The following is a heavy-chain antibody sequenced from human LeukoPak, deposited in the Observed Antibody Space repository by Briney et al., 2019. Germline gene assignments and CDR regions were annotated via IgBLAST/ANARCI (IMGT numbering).Heavy chain of an antibody. D-gene: IGHD6-19*01. CDR1: GFMFHDYA. J-gene: IGHJ4*02. V-gene: IGHV3-43*02. CDR3: ARESESSGWYDY. CDR2: ISGDGGST. Sequence: GSLRLSCAAPGFMFHDYAIHWVRQAPGKGLEWVSLISGDGGSTFYADSVKGRFTISRDNSKNSLYLQMNSLRSDDTALYYCARESESSGWYDYWGQGTLVTVSS.